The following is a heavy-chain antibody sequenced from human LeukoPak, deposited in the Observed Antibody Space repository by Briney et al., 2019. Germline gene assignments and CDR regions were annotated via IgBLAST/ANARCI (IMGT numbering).Heavy chain of an antibody. V-gene: IGHV3-23*01. J-gene: IGHJ4*02. CDR3: TRVGLPAAMPFDY. CDR1: GFIFRNYA. CDR2: ITGSGDTT. D-gene: IGHD2-2*01. Sequence: PGGSLRLSCAASGFIFRNYAMSWVRQAPGKGLEWVSAITGSGDTTYYADSVKGRFTISRDNSKNTLYVEMNTLRAEDTAVYYCTRVGLPAAMPFDYWGQGTLVTVSS.